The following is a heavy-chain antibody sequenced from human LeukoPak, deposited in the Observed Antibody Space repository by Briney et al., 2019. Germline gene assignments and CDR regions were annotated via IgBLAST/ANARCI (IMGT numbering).Heavy chain of an antibody. CDR2: ISSSSTI. V-gene: IGHV3-48*04. D-gene: IGHD3-10*01. J-gene: IGHJ6*02. Sequence: GGSLSLSCAASGFTFSSYSMNWVRQAPGKGLEWVSYISSSSTIYYADSVKGRFTISRDNAKNSLYLQMNSLRAEDTAVYYCARLGSGSYYSDYYYGMDVWGQGTTVTVSS. CDR3: ARLGSGSYYSDYYYGMDV. CDR1: GFTFSSYS.